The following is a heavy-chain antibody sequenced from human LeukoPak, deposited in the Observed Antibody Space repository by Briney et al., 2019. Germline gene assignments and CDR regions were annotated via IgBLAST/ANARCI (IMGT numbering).Heavy chain of an antibody. CDR3: ARHKATQYYYDSSGYPLDY. CDR1: GFIFNNYG. D-gene: IGHD3-22*01. CDR2: ISYDGSNK. Sequence: GGSLRLSRAASGFIFNNYGMHWVRQAPGKGLEWVAVISYDGSNKYYVDSVKGRFTISRDNSKNTLYLQMNSLRAEDTAVYYCARHKATQYYYDSSGYPLDYWGQGTLVTVSS. V-gene: IGHV3-30*03. J-gene: IGHJ4*02.